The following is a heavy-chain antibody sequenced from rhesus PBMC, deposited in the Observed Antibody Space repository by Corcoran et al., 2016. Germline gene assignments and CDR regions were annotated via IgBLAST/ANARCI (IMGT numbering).Heavy chain of an antibody. D-gene: IGHD5-36*01. J-gene: IGHJ4*01. Sequence: QVQLQESGPGLVKPSETLSLTCAVSGYSISSNYWSWIRQPPGKGLEWLGYIYGSGRGTNSNPSLKNRVTISIDTSKTQFSLKRSSVTAADTAVDYGANTYGQHYFDYWGQGVLVTVSS. CDR2: IYGSGRGT. CDR1: GYSISSNY. CDR3: ANTYGQHYFDY. V-gene: IGHV4-160*01.